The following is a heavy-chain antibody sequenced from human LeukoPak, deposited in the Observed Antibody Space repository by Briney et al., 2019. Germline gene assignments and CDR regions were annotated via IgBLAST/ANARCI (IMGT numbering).Heavy chain of an antibody. Sequence: SETLSLTCAVYGGSFSGYYWSWIRQPPGKGLEWIGEINHSGSTNYNPSLKSRVTISVDTSKNQFSLKLSSVTAADTAVYYCARDLYVYMDVWGKGTTVTISS. CDR2: INHSGST. D-gene: IGHD3-16*01. J-gene: IGHJ6*03. CDR1: GGSFSGYY. CDR3: ARDLYVYMDV. V-gene: IGHV4-34*01.